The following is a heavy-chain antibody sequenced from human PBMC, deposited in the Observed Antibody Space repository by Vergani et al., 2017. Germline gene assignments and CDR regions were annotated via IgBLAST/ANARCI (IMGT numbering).Heavy chain of an antibody. V-gene: IGHV4-34*01. D-gene: IGHD2-2*01. J-gene: IGHJ4*02. CDR2: INHSGST. Sequence: QVQLQQWGAGLLKPSETLSLTCAVYGGSFSGYYWSWIRQPPGRGLEWIGEINHSGSTNYNPSLKSRVTISVDTSKNQFSLNLSSVTAADTAVYYCARSLARYCSSTSCYGGEFDYWGQGTLVTVSS. CDR1: GGSFSGYY. CDR3: ARSLARYCSSTSCYGGEFDY.